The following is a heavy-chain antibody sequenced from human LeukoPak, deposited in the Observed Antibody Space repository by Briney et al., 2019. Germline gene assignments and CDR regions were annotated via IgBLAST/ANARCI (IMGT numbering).Heavy chain of an antibody. Sequence: SETLSLTCTVSGGSISTYYWNWIRQPPGKGLEWIGYIYHSGSTNYNPSLQSRVTISVDTSKNQFSLKLSSVTAADTAVYYCARRDARDGYNDYWGQGTLVTVSS. J-gene: IGHJ4*02. CDR1: GGSISTYY. D-gene: IGHD5-24*01. CDR3: ARRDARDGYNDY. V-gene: IGHV4-59*12. CDR2: IYHSGST.